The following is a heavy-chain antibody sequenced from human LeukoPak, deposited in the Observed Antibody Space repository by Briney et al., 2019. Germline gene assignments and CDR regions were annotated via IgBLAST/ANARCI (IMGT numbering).Heavy chain of an antibody. V-gene: IGHV3-21*01. CDR1: GFTFSSYS. D-gene: IGHD6-19*01. Sequence: PGGSLRLSCAASGFTFSSYSMNGVRQAPGKGLEWVSSISSSSSYIYYADSVKGRFTISRDNAKNSLYLQMNSLRAEDTAVYYCARISGWYFDAFDIWGQGTMVTVSS. CDR2: ISSSSSYI. J-gene: IGHJ3*02. CDR3: ARISGWYFDAFDI.